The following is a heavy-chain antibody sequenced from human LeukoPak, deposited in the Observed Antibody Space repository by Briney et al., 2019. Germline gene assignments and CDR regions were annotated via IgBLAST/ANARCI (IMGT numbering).Heavy chain of an antibody. CDR3: ATEFTAMGNY. CDR2: ISYDVSNK. CDR1: GFTFSNYD. J-gene: IGHJ4*02. V-gene: IGHV3-30-3*01. Sequence: GGSLRLSCTGSGFTFSNYDVHWVRQAPGKGLEWVAIISYDVSNKDYADSVKGRFTLSRDSSKNTVYLQMSSLRPEDTAMYYCATEFTAMGNYWGQGTLVTVSS. D-gene: IGHD5-18*01.